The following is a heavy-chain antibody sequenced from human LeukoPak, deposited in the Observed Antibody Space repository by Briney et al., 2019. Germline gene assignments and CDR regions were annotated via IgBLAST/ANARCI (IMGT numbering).Heavy chain of an antibody. Sequence: QPGGSLRLSCAASGFTFSSYWMNWARQAPGKGLEWVASINHNGNVNYYVDSVKGRFTISRDNAKNSLYLQMSNLRAEDTAVYFCARVTAVAVIDYWGQGTLVTVSS. CDR2: INHNGNVN. D-gene: IGHD6-19*01. J-gene: IGHJ4*02. CDR1: GFTFSSYW. CDR3: ARVTAVAVIDY. V-gene: IGHV3-7*03.